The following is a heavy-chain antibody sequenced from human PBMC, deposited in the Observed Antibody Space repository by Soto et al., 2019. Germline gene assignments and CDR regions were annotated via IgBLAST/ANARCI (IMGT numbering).Heavy chain of an antibody. CDR1: LYTFTGYY. Sequence: ASVQVSCKASLYTFTGYYMHWLRQAPVQVLEWIVWINPNSVCTNYAQKFQCSVTITRYTSISTAYMELSRLRSDDTAVYYCARGGRIPFDWSRRHRYSSSATSYWGQGTLVTVSS. D-gene: IGHD6-6*01. J-gene: IGHJ4*02. CDR3: ARGGRIPFDWSRRHRYSSSATSY. V-gene: IGHV1-2*02. CDR2: INPNSVCT.